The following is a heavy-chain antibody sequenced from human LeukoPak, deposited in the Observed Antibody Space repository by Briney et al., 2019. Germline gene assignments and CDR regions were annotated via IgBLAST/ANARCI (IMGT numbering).Heavy chain of an antibody. CDR2: ISSSSSYI. J-gene: IGHJ3*02. V-gene: IGHV3-21*01. CDR1: GFTFSSYS. D-gene: IGHD4-23*01. Sequence: GGSLRLSCAASGFTFSSYSMNWVRQAPGKGLEWVSSISSSSSYIYYADSVKGRFTISRDNTKNSLYLQMNSLRAEDTAVYYCARWDYGGLRAFDIWGQGTMVTVSS. CDR3: ARWDYGGLRAFDI.